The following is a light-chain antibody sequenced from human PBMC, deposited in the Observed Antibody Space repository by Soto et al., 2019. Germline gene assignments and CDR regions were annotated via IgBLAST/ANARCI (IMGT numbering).Light chain of an antibody. Sequence: EIVLTQSPATLSVSAGARATLTCMASQSVSRHLAWYQHKPGQAPSLIIYDASNRANGIPARFSGSGSGTDFTLTISSLEPEDFAVYYCQQRNNWHPVTFGGGTKVDI. V-gene: IGKV3-11*01. CDR1: QSVSRH. CDR3: QQRNNWHPVT. J-gene: IGKJ4*01. CDR2: DAS.